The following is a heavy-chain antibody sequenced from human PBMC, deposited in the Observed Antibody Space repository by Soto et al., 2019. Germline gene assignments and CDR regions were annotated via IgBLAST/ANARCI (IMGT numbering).Heavy chain of an antibody. CDR3: ARLLYDSRGYYYFDY. CDR1: GGSISSSIYY. V-gene: IGHV4-39*01. J-gene: IGHJ4*02. D-gene: IGHD3-22*01. Sequence: PSETLSLTCPVAGGSISSSIYYWGWIRQPPGKGLEWIGSVYYSGSTYDNPSLKSRINLSVDRSKSQFSLKLTSVTAADTAVYYCARLLYDSRGYYYFDYWGQGTLVTVSS. CDR2: VYYSGST.